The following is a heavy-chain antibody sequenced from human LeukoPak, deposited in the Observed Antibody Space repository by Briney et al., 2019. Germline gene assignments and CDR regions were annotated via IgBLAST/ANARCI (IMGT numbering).Heavy chain of an antibody. CDR1: GGSISSSSYY. CDR3: ARHRPLYGGYEDDYYYYMDV. V-gene: IGHV4-39*01. CDR2: IYYSGST. J-gene: IGHJ6*03. Sequence: PSETLSLTCTVSGGSISSSSYYWGWIRQPPGKGLEWIGSIYYSGSTYYNPSLKSRVTISVDTSKNQFSLKLSSVTAAGTAVYYCARHRPLYGGYEDDYYYYMDVWGKGTTVTVSS. D-gene: IGHD5-12*01.